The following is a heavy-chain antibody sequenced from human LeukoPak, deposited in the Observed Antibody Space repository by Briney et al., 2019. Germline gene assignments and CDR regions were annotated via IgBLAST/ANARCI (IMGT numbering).Heavy chain of an antibody. D-gene: IGHD5-18*01. Sequence: GGSLRLSCAASGFTFSSYWMSWVRQAPGKGLEWVANIKQDGSEKYYVDSVKGRFTISRDNAKNSLYLQMNSLRAEDTAVYYCVRGGQLWSLGYFDYWGQGTLVTVSS. J-gene: IGHJ4*02. CDR2: IKQDGSEK. CDR3: VRGGQLWSLGYFDY. V-gene: IGHV3-7*01. CDR1: GFTFSSYW.